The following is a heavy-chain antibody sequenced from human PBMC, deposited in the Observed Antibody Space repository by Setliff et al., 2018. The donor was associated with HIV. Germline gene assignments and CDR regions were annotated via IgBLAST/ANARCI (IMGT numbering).Heavy chain of an antibody. V-gene: IGHV1-2*02. D-gene: IGHD3-22*01. J-gene: IGHJ3*02. Sequence: GASVKVSCKASGYTFTDYYIHWVRQAPGQGLEWMGWINPNSGGTNYAQRFQGRVTMTRDTSIGTAYMELRRLRSDDTAVYYCAREGSSDSSPGGHDVFDIWGQGTMVTVSS. CDR3: AREGSSDSSPGGHDVFDI. CDR1: GYTFTDYY. CDR2: INPNSGGT.